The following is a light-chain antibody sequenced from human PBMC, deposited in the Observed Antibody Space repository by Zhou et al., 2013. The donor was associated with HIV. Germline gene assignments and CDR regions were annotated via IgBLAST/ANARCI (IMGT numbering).Light chain of an antibody. J-gene: IGKJ2*02. CDR2: GTS. CDR3: QQYDNWPLCT. V-gene: IGKV3D-15*01. Sequence: ETVMAQSPATLSVSPGERVTLSCRASQDITSSLAWYQQRPGQAPRLLIYGTSTRATGVPARFSGSGSGTDFTLTISSLQSEDFAVYYCQQYDNWPLCTFGQGTKLDIK. CDR1: QDITSS.